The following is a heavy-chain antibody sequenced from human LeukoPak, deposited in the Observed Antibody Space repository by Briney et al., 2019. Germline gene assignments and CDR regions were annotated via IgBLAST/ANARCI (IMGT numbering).Heavy chain of an antibody. CDR3: ARSNTSGYYPPTLRY. CDR1: GYTFTDYY. J-gene: IGHJ4*02. Sequence: ASVKVSCKASGYTFTDYYIHWVRQAPPQELEWMGWINPNSGDTDSAQEFQGRVTMTSDTSITSAYMELTRLTSDDTAVYYCARSNTSGYYPPTLRYWGQGTLVTVYS. D-gene: IGHD3-22*01. CDR2: INPNSGDT. V-gene: IGHV1-2*02.